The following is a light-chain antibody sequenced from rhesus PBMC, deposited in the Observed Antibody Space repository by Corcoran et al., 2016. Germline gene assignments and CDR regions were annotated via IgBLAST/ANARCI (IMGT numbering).Light chain of an antibody. CDR3: QQGDRHPYS. Sequence: DIQMSQSPSSLSASVGDRITITCRASQAINSYLNWYTQIPGKAPKLLFYYAETLTSGVPSRFIGIGSGAEFRLTISRLQPGDFATYFCQQGDRHPYSFGQGTKVEV. CDR1: QAINSY. J-gene: IGKJ2*01. CDR2: YAE. V-gene: IGKV1-32*02.